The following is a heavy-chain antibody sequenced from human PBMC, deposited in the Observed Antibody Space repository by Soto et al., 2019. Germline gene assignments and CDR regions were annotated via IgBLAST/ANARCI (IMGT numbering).Heavy chain of an antibody. D-gene: IGHD2-2*02. Sequence: EVQLVESGGGLVQPGGSLRLSCAASGFTVSSNYMSWVRQAPGKGLEWVSVIYSGGSTYYADSVKGRFTISRDNSKNTLYLQMNSLRAEDTAVYYCARSCSLVQPSTSCYRRVDYWGQGTLVTVSS. CDR1: GFTVSSNY. J-gene: IGHJ4*02. CDR3: ARSCSLVQPSTSCYRRVDY. V-gene: IGHV3-66*01. CDR2: IYSGGST.